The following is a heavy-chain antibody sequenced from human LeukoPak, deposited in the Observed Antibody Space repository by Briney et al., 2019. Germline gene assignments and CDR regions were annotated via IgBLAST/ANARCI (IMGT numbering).Heavy chain of an antibody. CDR1: GYTFTGYY. Sequence: ASVKVSCKASGYTFTGYYMHWVRQAPGQGLEWMGWINPNSGGTNYAQKFQGRVTMTRDASISTAYMELSRLRSDDTAVYYCARVSGSIVGYWGQGTLVTVSS. J-gene: IGHJ4*02. D-gene: IGHD2-15*01. V-gene: IGHV1-2*02. CDR3: ARVSGSIVGY. CDR2: INPNSGGT.